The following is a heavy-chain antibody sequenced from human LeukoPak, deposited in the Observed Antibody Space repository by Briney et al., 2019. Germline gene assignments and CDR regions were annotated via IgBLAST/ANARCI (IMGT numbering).Heavy chain of an antibody. D-gene: IGHD6-13*01. CDR3: ARVGIAAAGPDAFDI. Sequence: SETLSLTCTVSGGSISSYYWSWIRQPAGKGLEWIGRIYTSGSTNYNPSLKSRVTMSVHTSKNQFSLKLSSVTAADTAVYYCARVGIAAAGPDAFDIWGQGTMVTASS. J-gene: IGHJ3*02. V-gene: IGHV4-4*07. CDR2: IYTSGST. CDR1: GGSISSYY.